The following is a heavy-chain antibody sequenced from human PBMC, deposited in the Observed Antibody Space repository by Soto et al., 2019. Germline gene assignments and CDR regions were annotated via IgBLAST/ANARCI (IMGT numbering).Heavy chain of an antibody. Sequence: QVPLVQSGAEVKKPGASVKVSCKASGYTFTGYYMHWVRQAPGQGLEWMGWINPNSGGTNYAQKFQGWVTMTRDTSISTAYMELSRLRSDDTAVYYWARDLSWGSGFDYWGQGTLVTVSS. J-gene: IGHJ4*02. CDR3: ARDLSWGSGFDY. CDR1: GYTFTGYY. D-gene: IGHD1-26*01. V-gene: IGHV1-2*04. CDR2: INPNSGGT.